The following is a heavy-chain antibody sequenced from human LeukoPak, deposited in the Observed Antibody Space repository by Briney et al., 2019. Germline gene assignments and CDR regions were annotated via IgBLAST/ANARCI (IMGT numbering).Heavy chain of an antibody. CDR1: GFTFSGHW. J-gene: IGHJ4*02. D-gene: IGHD1-1*01. Sequence: GGSLRLSCTASGFTFSGHWIHWVRQPPGMGLVWVSRINERGADSMYAESVKGRFTISRDNAKNTVYLQMNSLRAEDTAVYYCVRDETLWTLDWWGQGTLVSVSS. CDR3: VRDETLWTLDW. CDR2: INERGADS. V-gene: IGHV3-74*03.